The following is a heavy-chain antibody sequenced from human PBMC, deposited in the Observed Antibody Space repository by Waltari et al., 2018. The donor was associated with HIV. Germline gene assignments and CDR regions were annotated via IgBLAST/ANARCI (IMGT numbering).Heavy chain of an antibody. CDR3: TRTSTGSDYYYEVDV. CDR2: LYTSGNT. V-gene: IGHV4-61*02. CDR1: GGSINSGSYY. Sequence: QVQLQESGPGLVKPSQTLSLTCTVSGGSINSGSYYWNWIRQPAGKGLEWMGRLYTSGNTNYNPSLKSRVTITVDTSKNQFSLMLSSVTASDTGIYYCTRTSTGSDYYYEVDVWGQGTTVTVS. J-gene: IGHJ6*02. D-gene: IGHD3-22*01.